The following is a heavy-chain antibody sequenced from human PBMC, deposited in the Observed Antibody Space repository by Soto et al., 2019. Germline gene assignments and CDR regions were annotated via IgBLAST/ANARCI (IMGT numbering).Heavy chain of an antibody. CDR1: GFTFDTYG. CDR2: ISYEGTNK. CDR3: ARVNPGNNLYYFNGLDV. V-gene: IGHV3-30-3*01. Sequence: QVQLVESGGGVVQPGRSLRLSCAASGFTFDTYGIHWVRQAPGKGLEWVALISYEGTNKYYSDSVKGRFTISRDNSMSTLFLHMNSLRVEDTGVYYCARVNPGNNLYYFNGLDVRGQGTSVTVSS. J-gene: IGHJ6*02. D-gene: IGHD1-1*01.